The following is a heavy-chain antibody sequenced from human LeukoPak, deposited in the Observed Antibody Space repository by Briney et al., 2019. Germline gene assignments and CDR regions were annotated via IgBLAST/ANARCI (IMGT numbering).Heavy chain of an antibody. CDR1: GGSISSSSYY. D-gene: IGHD6-19*01. CDR3: ARVSAWLVPDY. J-gene: IGHJ4*02. CDR2: INHSGST. V-gene: IGHV4-39*07. Sequence: PSETLSLTCTVSGGSISSSSYYWGWIRQPPGKGLEWIGEINHSGSTNYNPSLKSRVTISVDTSKNQFSLKLSSVTAADTAVYYCARVSAWLVPDYWGQGTLVTVSS.